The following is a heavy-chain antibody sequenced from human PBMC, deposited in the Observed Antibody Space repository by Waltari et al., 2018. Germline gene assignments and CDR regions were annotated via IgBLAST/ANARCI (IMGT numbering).Heavy chain of an antibody. J-gene: IGHJ3*01. CDR3: ARVFFPDSNEAVGAFDV. V-gene: IGHV4-61*02. D-gene: IGHD2-8*01. CDR1: GGSILSETYY. CDR2: IYSSGTT. Sequence: QVQLQESGPGLVKPSQTLSLTCSVSGGSILSETYYWSWIRQPVEKGLEWIGRIYSSGTTHYSPSVRARVSISVDRSKGQFALTLTSVTAADTAVYYCARVFFPDSNEAVGAFDVWGQGTMVTVSS.